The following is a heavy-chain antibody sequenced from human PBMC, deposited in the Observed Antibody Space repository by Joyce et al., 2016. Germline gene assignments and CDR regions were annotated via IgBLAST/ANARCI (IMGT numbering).Heavy chain of an antibody. J-gene: IGHJ6*02. CDR1: GFTLGSYS. V-gene: IGHV3-30*03. CDR2: IANDGSNK. D-gene: IGHD5-12*01. CDR3: ARDFQYRGATYHGMDV. Sequence: QVQLVESGGGVVQPGKSLRLSCAASGFTLGSYSMHWVRQAPGEGLEWLARIANDGSNKDSTDAVQCRFTISRDNSKNTLYLQMNSLRAEDTAVYYCARDFQYRGATYHGMDVWGQGTTVTVSS.